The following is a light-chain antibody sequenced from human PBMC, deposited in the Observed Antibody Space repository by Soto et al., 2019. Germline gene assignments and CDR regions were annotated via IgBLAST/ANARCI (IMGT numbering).Light chain of an antibody. Sequence: QSVLTQPPSVSGAPGQRVTISCTGSSSNIGAGYDVHWYQQLPGTAPKLLIYGNSNRPSGVPHRFSGSKSGTSASLAITGLQAEDEADYYCQSYDSSLSPYVFGTGTKLTVL. CDR2: GNS. J-gene: IGLJ1*01. CDR3: QSYDSSLSPYV. V-gene: IGLV1-40*01. CDR1: SSNIGAGYD.